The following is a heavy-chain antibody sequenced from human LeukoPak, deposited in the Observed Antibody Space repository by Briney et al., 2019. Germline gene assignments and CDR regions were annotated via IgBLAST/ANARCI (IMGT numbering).Heavy chain of an antibody. V-gene: IGHV4-38-2*02. CDR3: ARGSEKEMATGIDY. CDR1: GYSISSGYY. CDR2: IYHSGST. J-gene: IGHJ4*02. Sequence: SETLSLTCTVSGYSISSGYYWGWIRQPPGKGLEWIGSIYHSGSTYYNPSLKSRVTISVDTSKNQFSLKLSSVTAADTAVYYCARGSEKEMATGIDYWGQGTLVTVSS. D-gene: IGHD5-24*01.